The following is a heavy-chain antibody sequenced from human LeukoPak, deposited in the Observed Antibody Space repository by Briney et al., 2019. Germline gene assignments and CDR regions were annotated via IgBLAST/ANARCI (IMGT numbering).Heavy chain of an antibody. J-gene: IGHJ4*02. CDR3: ASGRHDFLH. CDR2: INLDGTEE. V-gene: IGHV3-7*01. CDR1: GFVFSTYW. Sequence: GGSLRLSCAAPGFVFSTYWMTWVRQVPGKGLEWVANINLDGTEEHYVDSSLKGRFTISRDNAKNSLYLQMTSLRVEDTAVYCCASGRHDFLHWGQGTLVTVSS. D-gene: IGHD3/OR15-3a*01.